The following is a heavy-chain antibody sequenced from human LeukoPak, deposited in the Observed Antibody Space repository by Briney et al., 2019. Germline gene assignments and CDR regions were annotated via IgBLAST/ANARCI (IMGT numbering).Heavy chain of an antibody. CDR2: IYYSGST. J-gene: IGHJ4*02. V-gene: IGHV4-59*01. D-gene: IGHD2-2*01. CDR3: ATQRSTEFDY. Sequence: SETLSLTCTGSGGSISSYYWSWIRQPPGKGLEWIGYIYYSGSTNYNPSLKSRVTISVDTSKNQFSLKLSSVTAADTAVYYCATQRSTEFDYWGQGTLVTVSS. CDR1: GGSISSYY.